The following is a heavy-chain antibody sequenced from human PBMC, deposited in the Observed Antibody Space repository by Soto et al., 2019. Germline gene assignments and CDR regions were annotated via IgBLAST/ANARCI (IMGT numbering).Heavy chain of an antibody. CDR2: ISAYNVNT. Sequence: QVQLVQSGAEVKKPGASLKVSCKASGDTFNSYGISWVRQAPGQGLEWIGWISAYNVNTNYAQKLQGRVTMTTDTSTSTAYMELRSLRSDDTAVYYCARDSFPYYYYYGMDVWGQGTTVTVSS. CDR3: ARDSFPYYYYYGMDV. J-gene: IGHJ6*02. V-gene: IGHV1-18*01. CDR1: GDTFNSYG. D-gene: IGHD2-21*01.